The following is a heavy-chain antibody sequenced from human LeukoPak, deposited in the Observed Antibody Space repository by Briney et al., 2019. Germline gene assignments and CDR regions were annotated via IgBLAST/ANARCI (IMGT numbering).Heavy chain of an antibody. CDR1: GDSVSSNSAA. J-gene: IGHJ6*02. CDR3: ARVGYSSVWTPFAMDV. CDR2: TYYRSKWYN. D-gene: IGHD6-19*01. V-gene: IGHV6-1*01. Sequence: SQTLSLTCAISGDSVSSNSAAWNWIRQSPSRGLEWLGRTYYRSKWYNDYAVSVKSRITINPDTSKNQFSLQLNSVTPEDTAVYCCARVGYSSVWTPFAMDVWGQGTTVTVSS.